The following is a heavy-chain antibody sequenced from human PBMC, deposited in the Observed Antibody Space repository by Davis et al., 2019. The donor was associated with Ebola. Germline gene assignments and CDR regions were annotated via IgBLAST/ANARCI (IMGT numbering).Heavy chain of an antibody. CDR2: ISGSGGST. J-gene: IGHJ4*02. CDR1: VITFSSYA. Sequence: ESLKIPCTDSVITFSSYAMTWVRQAPGKGLEWVPAISGSGGSTYYADSVKGRFTISRDNAKNSLYLQMNSLRAEDTALYYCATLSLTGYYNATDYWGQGTLVTVSS. D-gene: IGHD3-9*01. CDR3: ATLSLTGYYNATDY. V-gene: IGHV3-23*01.